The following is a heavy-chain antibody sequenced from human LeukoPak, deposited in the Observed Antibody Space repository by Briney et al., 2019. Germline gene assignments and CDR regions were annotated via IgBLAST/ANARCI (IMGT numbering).Heavy chain of an antibody. CDR2: ISAYNGNT. CDR1: GYTFTSYG. V-gene: IGHV1-18*01. D-gene: IGHD2-8*01. CDR3: ARDGIVLMVYAITDY. J-gene: IGHJ4*02. Sequence: ASVKVSCKASGYTFTSYGISWVRQAPGQGLEWMGWISAYNGNTNYAQKLQGRVTMTTDTSTSTAYIELSSLRSDDTAVYYCARDGIVLMVYAITDYSGQGTLVTVSS.